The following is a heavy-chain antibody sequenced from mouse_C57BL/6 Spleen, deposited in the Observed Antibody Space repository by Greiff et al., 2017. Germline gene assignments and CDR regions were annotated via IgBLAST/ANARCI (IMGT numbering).Heavy chain of an antibody. V-gene: IGHV1-61*01. J-gene: IGHJ4*01. CDR1: GYTFTSYW. D-gene: IGHD2-4*01. CDR3: ARRFYDYDVRAMDY. Sequence: QVQLQQPGAELVRPGSSVKLSCKASGYTFTSYWMDWVKQRPGQGLEWIGNIYPSDSETHYNQKFKDKATLTVDKSSSTAYMQLSSLTSDDSAVYYCARRFYDYDVRAMDYWGQGTSVTVSS. CDR2: IYPSDSET.